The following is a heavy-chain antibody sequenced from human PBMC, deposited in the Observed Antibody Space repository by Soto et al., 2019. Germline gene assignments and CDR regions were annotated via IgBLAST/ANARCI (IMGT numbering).Heavy chain of an antibody. J-gene: IGHJ4*02. Sequence: PGGSRRLSWAASGFTFSSYLMSWVRQAPGKGLEWVANIKQDGSEKYYVDSVKGRFTISRDNAKNSLYLQMNSLRAEDTAVYYCARDPHYYYDSSGYLFDYWGQGTLVTVSS. CDR1: GFTFSSYL. CDR2: IKQDGSEK. V-gene: IGHV3-7*03. D-gene: IGHD3-22*01. CDR3: ARDPHYYYDSSGYLFDY.